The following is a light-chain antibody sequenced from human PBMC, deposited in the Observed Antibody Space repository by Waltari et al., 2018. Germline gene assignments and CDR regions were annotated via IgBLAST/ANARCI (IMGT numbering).Light chain of an antibody. V-gene: IGKV6D-21*02. J-gene: IGKJ1*01. Sequence: EIVLTQSPDFPSVAPKEKVTIPCRASQSIGSRLHWYQQNPDQAPKLLIKYASQSISGVPSMFSGSGAATDFTLTINSLEAEDVAVYYCQQIASLPRTFGPGTKVEIK. CDR1: QSIGSR. CDR3: QQIASLPRT. CDR2: YAS.